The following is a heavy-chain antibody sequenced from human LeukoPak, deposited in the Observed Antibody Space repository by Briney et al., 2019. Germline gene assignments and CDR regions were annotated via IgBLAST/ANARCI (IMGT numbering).Heavy chain of an antibody. Sequence: GGSLRLSCAASGFTFSSYAMSWVRQAPGKGLEWVSGISGSGGSTYYAESVKGRCTISRDNSKKTLFLQMNSLRAEDTAVCYCAKGSNNYPDNFDYWGQGTLVTVSS. CDR2: ISGSGGST. CDR1: GFTFSSYA. D-gene: IGHD1-1*01. CDR3: AKGSNNYPDNFDY. J-gene: IGHJ4*02. V-gene: IGHV3-23*01.